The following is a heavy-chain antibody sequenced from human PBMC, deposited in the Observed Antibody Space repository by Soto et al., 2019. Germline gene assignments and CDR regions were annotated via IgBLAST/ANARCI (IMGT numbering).Heavy chain of an antibody. CDR3: ARDCRGAGTFDY. Sequence: GAALRLSCAASGFTFSSYSMQWVRQAPGKGLEWMAVISYDGTQRYYADSVKGRFTISRDNSKNTLYVQMNSLRVEDTAVYYCARDCRGAGTFDYWVHGTLVTVSS. D-gene: IGHD1-1*01. CDR2: ISYDGTQR. CDR1: GFTFSSYS. V-gene: IGHV3-30*14. J-gene: IGHJ4*01.